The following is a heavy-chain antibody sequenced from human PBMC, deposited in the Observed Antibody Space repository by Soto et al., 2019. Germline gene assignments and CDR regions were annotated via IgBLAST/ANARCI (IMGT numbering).Heavy chain of an antibody. V-gene: IGHV4-4*02. CDR2: VYHTGST. J-gene: IGHJ4*02. Sequence: SETLSLTCVVSGGSISSTNWWTWVRQTPGKGLEWIGEVYHTGSTKYNPSLKNRVTISVDKSNNQFSLNLKSVTAADTAVYYWATLPPRIVVVVLPIPSWGQGTLVTVSS. D-gene: IGHD2-15*01. CDR3: ATLPPRIVVVVLPIPS. CDR1: GGSISSTNW.